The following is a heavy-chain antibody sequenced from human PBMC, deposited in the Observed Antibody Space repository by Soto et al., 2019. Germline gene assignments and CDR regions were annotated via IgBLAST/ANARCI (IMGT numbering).Heavy chain of an antibody. V-gene: IGHV3-30*03. CDR1: GFTFSDYA. CDR2: ISHDGSTE. D-gene: IGHD3-10*01. CDR3: ARVDGVRGVITIGYYYYGMDV. J-gene: IGHJ6*02. Sequence: QVQLVESGGGVVQPGRSLRLYCAASGFTFSDYALHWVRQAPGKGLEWVAVISHDGSTEYYADSVKGRFTISRDNSKNTLDLQMTSLRPEDTAVYYCARVDGVRGVITIGYYYYGMDVWGQGTTVTVSS.